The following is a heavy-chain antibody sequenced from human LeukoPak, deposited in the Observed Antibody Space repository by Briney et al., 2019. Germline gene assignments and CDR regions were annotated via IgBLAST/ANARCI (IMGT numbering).Heavy chain of an antibody. CDR2: IYYSGST. CDR3: ASSLITMVRGVIMDPFGY. Sequence: SETLSLTCTVSGGSISSYYWSWIRQPPGKGLEWIGYIYYSGSTNYNPSLKSRVTISVDTSKNQFSLKLSSVTAADTAVYYCASSLITMVRGVIMDPFGYWGQGTLVTVSS. CDR1: GGSISSYY. J-gene: IGHJ4*02. V-gene: IGHV4-59*01. D-gene: IGHD3-10*01.